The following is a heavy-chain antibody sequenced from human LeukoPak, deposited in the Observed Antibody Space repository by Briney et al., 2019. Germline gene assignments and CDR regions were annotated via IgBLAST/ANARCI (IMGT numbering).Heavy chain of an antibody. V-gene: IGHV6-1*01. J-gene: IGHJ4*02. CDR3: ARGAVRGGTNFDY. CDR1: GDSVSGSPAV. CDR2: AYYRSKWFL. Sequence: SQTLSLTCAISGDSVSGSPAVWNWIRQSPSRGLEWLVRAYYRSKWFLDYALSVKGRITITPDTSKNQFSLQLNSVTAEDRAVYYCARGAVRGGTNFDYWGQGTLVTVSS. D-gene: IGHD3-10*01.